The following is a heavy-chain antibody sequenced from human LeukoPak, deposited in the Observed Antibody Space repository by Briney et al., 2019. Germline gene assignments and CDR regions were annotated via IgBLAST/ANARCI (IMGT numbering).Heavy chain of an antibody. D-gene: IGHD3-22*01. Sequence: RASVKVSCKVSRYTLTELSMHWVRQAPGKGLEWMGGFDPEDGETIYAQKFQGRVTMTEDTSTDTAYMELSSLRSEDTAVYYCATDFYDSSGYQRYFDYWGQGTLVTVSS. CDR2: FDPEDGET. CDR1: RYTLTELS. V-gene: IGHV1-24*01. J-gene: IGHJ4*02. CDR3: ATDFYDSSGYQRYFDY.